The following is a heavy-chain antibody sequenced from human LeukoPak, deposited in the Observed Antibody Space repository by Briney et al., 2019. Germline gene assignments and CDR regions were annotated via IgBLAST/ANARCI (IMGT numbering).Heavy chain of an antibody. CDR3: ARIWTPYYDILTGYSIDPYYYYYYMDV. D-gene: IGHD3-9*01. CDR1: GYTFTSYG. J-gene: IGHJ6*03. Sequence: ASVKVSCKASGYTFTSYGISWVRQAPGQGLEWMGWISAYNGNTNYAQKLQGRVTMTTDTSTSTAYMELRSLRSDDTAVYCCARIWTPYYDILTGYSIDPYYYYYYMDVWGKGTTVTISS. CDR2: ISAYNGNT. V-gene: IGHV1-18*01.